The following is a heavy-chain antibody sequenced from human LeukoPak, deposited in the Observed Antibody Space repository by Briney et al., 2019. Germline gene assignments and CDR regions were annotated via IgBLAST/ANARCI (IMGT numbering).Heavy chain of an antibody. CDR3: ARVYTYWYFDL. J-gene: IGHJ2*01. CDR1: GGFISSYY. CDR2: IYTSGST. V-gene: IGHV4-4*07. D-gene: IGHD2-2*02. Sequence: PSETLSLTCTVCGGFISSYYWSWLRQPAGKGLEWIGRIYTSGSTNYNPSLKSRVTMSVDTSKNQFSLKLSSVTAADTAVYYCARVYTYWYFDLWGRGTLVTVSS.